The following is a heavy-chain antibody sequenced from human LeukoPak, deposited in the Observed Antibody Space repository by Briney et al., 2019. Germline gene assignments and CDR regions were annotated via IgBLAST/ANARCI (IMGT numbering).Heavy chain of an antibody. CDR3: ARGLGYSYGAAFDY. D-gene: IGHD5-18*01. CDR2: INHSGST. J-gene: IGHJ4*02. CDR1: GGSLSGYY. V-gene: IGHV4-34*01. Sequence: SETLSLTCAVYGGSLSGYYWSWIRQPPGKGLEWIGEINHSGSTNYNPSLKSRVTISVDTSKNQFSLKLSSVTAADTAVYYCARGLGYSYGAAFDYWGQGTLVTVSS.